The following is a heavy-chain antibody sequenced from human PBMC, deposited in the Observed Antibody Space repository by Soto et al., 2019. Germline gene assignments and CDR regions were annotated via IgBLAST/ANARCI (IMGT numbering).Heavy chain of an antibody. CDR3: ARAPVGLDTICYFDY. CDR2: IYHGVST. D-gene: IGHD3-3*01. J-gene: IGHJ4*01. V-gene: IGHV4-30-4*01. Sequence: NLSITSTVSADSRSRVRFHCACLCWTPEKGLELIGYIYHGVSTYYMPFLQSRMHMSLDATRNHYSLRLTSVTAADTAVYFCARAPVGLDTICYFDYWGHGKLVTVS. CDR1: ADSRSRVRFH.